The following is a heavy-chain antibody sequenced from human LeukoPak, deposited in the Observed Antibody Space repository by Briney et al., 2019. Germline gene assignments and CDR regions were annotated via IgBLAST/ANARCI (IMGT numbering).Heavy chain of an antibody. D-gene: IGHD3-10*01. V-gene: IGHV3-48*03. CDR1: GFTFSSYE. CDR2: ISSSGSTI. J-gene: IGHJ4*02. Sequence: PGGSLRLSCAASGFTFSSYEMNWVRQAPGKGLEWVSYISSSGSTIYYADSVKGRFTISRDNSKNTLYLQMNSLRAEDTAVYYCAKTQKGVRGVLDYWGQGTLVTVSS. CDR3: AKTQKGVRGVLDY.